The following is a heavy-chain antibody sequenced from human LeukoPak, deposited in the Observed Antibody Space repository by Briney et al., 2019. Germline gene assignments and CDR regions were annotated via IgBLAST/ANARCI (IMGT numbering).Heavy chain of an antibody. D-gene: IGHD5-18*01. CDR2: ISGYNGNT. J-gene: IGHJ4*02. V-gene: IGHV1-18*01. CDR3: ARGGRGYSYGRELDY. CDR1: GYSFTDYG. Sequence: ASVTVSCKASGYSFTDYGITWVRQAPGQGLEWMGWISGYNGNTNYAQKVQGRVTMTTDTSTSTVYMELRSLRSDDTAVYYCARGGRGYSYGRELDYWGQGTLVTVSS.